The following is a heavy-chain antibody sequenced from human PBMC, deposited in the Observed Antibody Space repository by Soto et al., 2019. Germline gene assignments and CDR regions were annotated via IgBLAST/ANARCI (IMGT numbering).Heavy chain of an antibody. J-gene: IGHJ5*02. Sequence: SETLSLTCTATCDSITSTDYYWGWIRQPPGKGLEWVASIYYSGSTYHNPSLKSRVTISVDTSKNQFSLKVTSVTAADTAVYYCGRHWRTGYSTVFGVVMGWFDPWGQGPVVTVS. CDR2: IYYSGST. V-gene: IGHV4-39*01. D-gene: IGHD3-3*01. CDR3: GRHWRTGYSTVFGVVMGWFDP. CDR1: CDSITSTDYY.